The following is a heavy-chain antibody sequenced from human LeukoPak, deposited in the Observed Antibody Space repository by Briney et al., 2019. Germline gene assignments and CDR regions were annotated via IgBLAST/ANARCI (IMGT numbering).Heavy chain of an antibody. CDR3: AKHYDSSDYFYGD. CDR1: GFTFSSHG. Sequence: GGTLRLSCAASGFTFSSHGMTWVRQAPGKGLRWVSAISGSGDSTQYADTVKGRFTISRDNSKNTLYLQMNSVRAEDTAVYYCAKHYDSSDYFYGDWGQGTLVTVSS. J-gene: IGHJ4*02. CDR2: ISGSGDST. D-gene: IGHD3-22*01. V-gene: IGHV3-23*01.